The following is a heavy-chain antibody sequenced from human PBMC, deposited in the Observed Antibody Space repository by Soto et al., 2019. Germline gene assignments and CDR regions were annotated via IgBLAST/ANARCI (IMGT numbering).Heavy chain of an antibody. D-gene: IGHD3-16*02. CDR3: ASSGFGHYDYVWGSYRSYGMDV. CDR1: GFTFSSYG. CDR2: IWYDGSNK. J-gene: IGHJ6*02. V-gene: IGHV3-33*01. Sequence: GGSLRLSCAASGFTFSSYGMHWVRQAPGKGLEWVAVIWYDGSNKYYADSVKGRFTISRDNSKNTLYLQMNRLRAEDTAVYYCASSGFGHYDYVWGSYRSYGMDVWGQGTTVTVSS.